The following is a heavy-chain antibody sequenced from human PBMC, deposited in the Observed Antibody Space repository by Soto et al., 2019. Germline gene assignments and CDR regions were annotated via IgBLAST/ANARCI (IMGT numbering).Heavy chain of an antibody. CDR2: ISGSGGST. V-gene: IGHV3-23*01. CDR3: AKDQGSRLSYYYCGMDV. CDR1: GFTFSSYA. D-gene: IGHD2-15*01. J-gene: IGHJ6*02. Sequence: EVQLLESGGGLVQPGGSLRLSCAASGFTFSSYAMSWVRQAPGKGLEWVSAISGSGGSTYYADSVKGRFTISRDNSKNTLYLQMNSLRAEDTAVYYCAKDQGSRLSYYYCGMDVWGQGTTVTVSS.